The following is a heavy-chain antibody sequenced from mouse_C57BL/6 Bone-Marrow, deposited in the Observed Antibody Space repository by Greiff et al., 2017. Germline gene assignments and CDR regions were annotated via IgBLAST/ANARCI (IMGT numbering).Heavy chain of an antibody. CDR3: ARAGTWFAY. J-gene: IGHJ3*01. V-gene: IGHV1-18*01. D-gene: IGHD4-1*01. CDR1: GYTFTDYN. Sequence: VQLQQSGPEQVKPGASVKIPCKASGYTFTDYNMDWVKQSHGKSLEWIGDINPNNGGTIYNQKFKGKATLTVDKSSSTAYMGLRSLTSEDTAVYYCARAGTWFAYGGQGTLVTVSA. CDR2: INPNNGGT.